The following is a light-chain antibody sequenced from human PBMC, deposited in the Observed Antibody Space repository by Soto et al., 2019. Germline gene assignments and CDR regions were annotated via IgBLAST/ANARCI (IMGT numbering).Light chain of an antibody. V-gene: IGLV2-11*01. CDR2: DVN. Sequence: ALTQPRSVSGSPGQSVTISCTGTSSDVGGYKYVSWYQQHPGKAPKVIIFDVNKRPSGVPGRFSGSKSGNTASLTISGLQTEDDADYYCCSYTGSFYIFGTGTKVTVL. CDR3: CSYTGSFYI. CDR1: SSDVGGYKY. J-gene: IGLJ1*01.